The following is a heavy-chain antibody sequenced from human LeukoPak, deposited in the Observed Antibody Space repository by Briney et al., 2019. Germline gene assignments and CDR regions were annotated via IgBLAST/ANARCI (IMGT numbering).Heavy chain of an antibody. J-gene: IGHJ4*02. CDR2: ISWNSCSI. CDR1: GFTFDDYA. V-gene: IGHV3-9*01. Sequence: PGRSLRLSCAASGFTFDDYAMHWVRQAPGKGLEWVSSISWNSCSIAYADSVKGRFTISRDNAKNSLYLQMNRLKSEDTALYYFAKDSSRSWSRDFDSWGQGNLVTVSS. CDR3: AKDSSRSWSRDFDS. D-gene: IGHD6-13*01.